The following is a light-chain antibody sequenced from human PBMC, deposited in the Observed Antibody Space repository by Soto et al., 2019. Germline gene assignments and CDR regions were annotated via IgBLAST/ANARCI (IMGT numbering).Light chain of an antibody. CDR2: SNN. CDR1: YANIGSNA. CDR3: APWDDSLNGPV. J-gene: IGLJ2*01. Sequence: QSVLTQPPSASGTPGQIVTISCSGSYANIGSNAVNWYQQVPGTAPKLLIYSNNQRPSGVPDRFSGSRSGTSASLAISGLQSDDEADYYCAPWDDSLNGPVFGGGTQLTVL. V-gene: IGLV1-44*01.